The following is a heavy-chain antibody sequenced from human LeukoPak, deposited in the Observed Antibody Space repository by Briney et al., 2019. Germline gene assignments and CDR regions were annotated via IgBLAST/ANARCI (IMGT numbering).Heavy chain of an antibody. Sequence: GGSLTLSCAASGFTLSTYAMSWVRQPPGKGLEWDAATRSSGAGTYHAESVRGRFTISRDNSKNTLYLQMNSLRAEDAAVYFCAKAPVTSCRGAYCYPFDSWGQGTLVTVSS. CDR1: GFTLSTYA. CDR2: TRSSGAGT. V-gene: IGHV3-23*01. D-gene: IGHD2-21*01. J-gene: IGHJ4*02. CDR3: AKAPVTSCRGAYCYPFDS.